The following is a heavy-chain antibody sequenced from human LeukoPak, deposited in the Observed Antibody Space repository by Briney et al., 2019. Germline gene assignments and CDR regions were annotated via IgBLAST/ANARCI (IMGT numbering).Heavy chain of an antibody. Sequence: PSETLSLTCAFYSGSLSGYYWSCIRQPPGEGVEWIGEIKHSGSTNYNPSLKSRVTISVDTSKNQFSLKLSSVTAADTAVYYCARTAYYYDSSGYYKGFDYWGQGTLVTVSS. D-gene: IGHD3-22*01. CDR3: ARTAYYYDSSGYYKGFDY. CDR1: SGSLSGYY. J-gene: IGHJ4*02. V-gene: IGHV4-34*01. CDR2: IKHSGST.